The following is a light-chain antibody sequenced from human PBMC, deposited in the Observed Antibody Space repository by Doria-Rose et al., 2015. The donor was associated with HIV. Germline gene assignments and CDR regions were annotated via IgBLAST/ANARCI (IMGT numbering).Light chain of an antibody. V-gene: IGKV4-1*01. J-gene: IGKJ3*01. CDR2: WAS. CDR3: QQYYDTPS. Sequence: DIQVTQSPESLGMSLGERATLNCKSNQSLLYTSKNYLAWYQQKPGQPPKLLIYWASTRQSGVPAQFSGIGSGTDFTLTISSLEAEDVAVYYCQQYYDTPSFGPGTTVDIK. CDR1: QSLLYTSKNY.